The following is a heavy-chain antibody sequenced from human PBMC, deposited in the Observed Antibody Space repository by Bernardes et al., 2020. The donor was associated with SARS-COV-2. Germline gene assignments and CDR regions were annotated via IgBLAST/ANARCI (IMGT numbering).Heavy chain of an antibody. CDR3: ARIDEVTGRDY. D-gene: IGHD6-19*01. J-gene: IGHJ4*02. V-gene: IGHV1-2*02. CDR2: VIPNTGGT. CDR1: GYTFTGYY. Sequence: VSVKVSCRTSGYTFTGYYIHWVRQAPGQGLEWMGWVIPNTGGTRYARKFLGRVTMTRDTSISTAYMELSSLRSDNTAVYYCARIDEVTGRDYWGQGTLVTVSS.